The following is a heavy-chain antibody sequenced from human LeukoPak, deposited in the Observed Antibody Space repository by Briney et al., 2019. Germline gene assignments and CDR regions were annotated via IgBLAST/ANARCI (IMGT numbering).Heavy chain of an antibody. Sequence: QPGRSLRLSCAASGFTFDDYAMSWVRQAPGKGLEWVSVISSSGSGTYYVDSVKGRFTISRDNSKNTLYLQMNSLRAEDTALYYCAKKAEAFGDSVTQHWGQGTLVTVSS. V-gene: IGHV3-23*01. CDR2: ISSSGSGT. J-gene: IGHJ1*01. CDR3: AKKAEAFGDSVTQH. CDR1: GFTFDDYA. D-gene: IGHD4-17*01.